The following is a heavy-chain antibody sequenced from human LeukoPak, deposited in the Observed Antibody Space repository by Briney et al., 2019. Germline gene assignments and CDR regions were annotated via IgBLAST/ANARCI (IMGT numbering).Heavy chain of an antibody. D-gene: IGHD3-10*01. Sequence: ASVKVSCKASGYTFTSYDINWVRQAPGQGLEWMGWMNPNSGNTGYAQKFQGRVTMTRNTSISTAYMELSSLRSEDTAVYYCARDAPARGDPPPHWGQGTLVTASS. CDR1: GYTFTSYD. CDR3: ARDAPARGDPPPH. CDR2: MNPNSGNT. V-gene: IGHV1-8*01. J-gene: IGHJ1*01.